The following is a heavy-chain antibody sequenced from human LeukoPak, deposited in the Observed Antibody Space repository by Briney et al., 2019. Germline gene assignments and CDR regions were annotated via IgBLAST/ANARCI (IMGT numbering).Heavy chain of an antibody. CDR2: IYYSGST. J-gene: IGHJ4*02. CDR1: GGSISSHY. D-gene: IGHD3-22*01. CDR3: ARERQAGPDYDSSGYFDY. V-gene: IGHV4-59*11. Sequence: SETLSLTCTVSGGSISSHYWSWIRQPPGKGLEWIGYIYYSGSTNYNPSLKSRVTISVDTSKNQFSLKLSSVTAADTAVYYCARERQAGPDYDSSGYFDYWGQGTLVTVSS.